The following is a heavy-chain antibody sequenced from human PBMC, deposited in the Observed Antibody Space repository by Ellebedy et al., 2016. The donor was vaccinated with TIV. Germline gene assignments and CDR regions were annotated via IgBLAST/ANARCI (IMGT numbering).Heavy chain of an antibody. CDR1: GFIFPSHG. J-gene: IGHJ4*02. V-gene: IGHV3-30*02. CDR3: AKDRGLVGFDY. Sequence: GESLKISCAASGFIFPSHGMHWVRQAPGKGLEWVAFMYYDGSQPSYADSVKGRFTISRDNSKNTLHLQMNSLRAEDTAVYYWAKDRGLVGFDYWGQGTLVTVSS. CDR2: MYYDGSQP. D-gene: IGHD3/OR15-3a*01.